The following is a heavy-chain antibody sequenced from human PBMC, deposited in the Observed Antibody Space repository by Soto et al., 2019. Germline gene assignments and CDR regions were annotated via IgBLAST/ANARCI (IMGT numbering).Heavy chain of an antibody. CDR3: ARDFSSDYYYYGMDV. Sequence: GGSLRLSCAASGFTVSSNYMSWVRQAPGKGLEWVSVIYSGGSTYYADSVKGRFTISRDNSKNTLYLQMNSLRAEDTAVYYCARDFSSDYYYYGMDVWGQGTTVTVSS. CDR1: GFTVSSNY. J-gene: IGHJ6*02. CDR2: IYSGGST. V-gene: IGHV3-53*01. D-gene: IGHD2-15*01.